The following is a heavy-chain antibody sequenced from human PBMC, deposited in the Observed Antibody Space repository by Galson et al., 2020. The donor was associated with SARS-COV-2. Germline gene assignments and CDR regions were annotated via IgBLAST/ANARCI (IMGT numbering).Heavy chain of an antibody. V-gene: IGHV3-21*01. CDR1: GFTFSSYS. J-gene: IGHJ3*02. D-gene: IGHD3-3*01. CDR2: IRSSSSYI. CDR3: ARDRHDFWRGPDAFDI. Sequence: NSGGSLRLSCAASGFTFSSYSMNWVRQAPGKGLEWVSSIRSSSSYIYYADSVKGRFTISRDNAKNSLYLQMNSLRAEDTAVYYCARDRHDFWRGPDAFDIWGQGTMVTVSS.